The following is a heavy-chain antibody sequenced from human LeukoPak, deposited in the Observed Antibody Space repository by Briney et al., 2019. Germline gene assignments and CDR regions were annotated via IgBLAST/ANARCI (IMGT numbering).Heavy chain of an antibody. CDR2: ISAYNGNT. Sequence: ASVKVSCKASGYTFTSYGISWVRQAPGQGLEWMGRISAYNGNTNYAQKLQGRVTMTTDTSTSTAYMELRSLRSDDTAVYYCARDHSSSWYYGAFDIWGQGTMVTVSS. CDR1: GYTFTSYG. D-gene: IGHD6-13*01. J-gene: IGHJ3*02. CDR3: ARDHSSSWYYGAFDI. V-gene: IGHV1-18*01.